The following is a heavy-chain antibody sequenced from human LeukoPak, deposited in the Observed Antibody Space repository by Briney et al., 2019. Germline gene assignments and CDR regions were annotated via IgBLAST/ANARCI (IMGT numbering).Heavy chain of an antibody. CDR1: GFSFCAYT. CDR3: AKAAVIIGLAAFDT. D-gene: IGHD2-21*01. Sequence: PGGSLRLSCAASGFSFCAYTMSWVRQAPGKGPEWVSAINSGGDATSYADSVRGRFTISRDNSKNTLYLQMNSLRAEDTAVYSCAKAAVIIGLAAFDTWGQGTMVTVSS. V-gene: IGHV3-23*01. CDR2: INSGGDAT. J-gene: IGHJ3*02.